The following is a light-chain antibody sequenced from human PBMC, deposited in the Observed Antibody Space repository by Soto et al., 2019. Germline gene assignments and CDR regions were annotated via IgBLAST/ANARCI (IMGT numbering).Light chain of an antibody. CDR2: AAS. CDR1: QSISSY. J-gene: IGKJ2*01. CDR3: QQSYSTPYT. V-gene: IGKV1-39*01. Sequence: DIQMTQSPSSLSASVGDRVTITCRASQSISSYLNWYQQKPGKAPKVLIYAASSSQSEVPSRFSGSGSGTDFTLTISSLQPEDFATYYCQQSYSTPYTFGQGTKLEIK.